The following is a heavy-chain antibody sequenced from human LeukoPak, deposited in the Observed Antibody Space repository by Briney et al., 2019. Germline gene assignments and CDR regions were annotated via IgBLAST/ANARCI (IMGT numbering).Heavy chain of an antibody. CDR2: IYYSGST. Sequence: SETLSLTXTVSGGSISSYYWSWIRQPPGKGLEWIGYIYYSGSTNYNPSLKSRVTISVDTSKNQFSLKLSSVTAADTAVYYCARDYGDYGSFDPWGQGTLVTVSS. CDR1: GGSISSYY. D-gene: IGHD4-17*01. J-gene: IGHJ5*02. CDR3: ARDYGDYGSFDP. V-gene: IGHV4-59*01.